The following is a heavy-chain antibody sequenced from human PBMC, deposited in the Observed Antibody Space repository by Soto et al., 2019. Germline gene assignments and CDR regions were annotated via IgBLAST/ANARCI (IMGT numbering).Heavy chain of an antibody. D-gene: IGHD6-13*01. CDR1: GGSFSGYY. J-gene: IGHJ4*02. CDR2: INHSGST. Sequence: PSETLSLTCAVYGGSFSGYYWSWIRQPPGKGLEWIGEINHSGSTNYNPSLKSRLTISVDTSKNQFSLKLSSVTAADTAVYYCARVTWSGIAAAGTSGYFDYWGQGTLVTVSS. V-gene: IGHV4-34*01. CDR3: ARVTWSGIAAAGTSGYFDY.